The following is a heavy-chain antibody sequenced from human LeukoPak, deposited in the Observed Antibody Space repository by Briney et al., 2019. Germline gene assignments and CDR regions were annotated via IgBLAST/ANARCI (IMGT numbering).Heavy chain of an antibody. Sequence: ASVKVSCKAPGYTFTSFGIGWLRQAPGQGLEWMGWISPYNGNTKYAQKFQGRVIMTTDTSTSTVYMELRSLTSDDTAVYYCAGQGGYAWSWFDPWGQGTLVTVSS. V-gene: IGHV1-18*01. CDR1: GYTFTSFG. CDR2: ISPYNGNT. D-gene: IGHD3-3*01. CDR3: AGQGGYAWSWFDP. J-gene: IGHJ5*02.